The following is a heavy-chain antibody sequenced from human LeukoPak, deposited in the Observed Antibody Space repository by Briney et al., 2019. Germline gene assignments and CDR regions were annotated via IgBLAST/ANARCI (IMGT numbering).Heavy chain of an antibody. CDR2: TSGGGSA. V-gene: IGHV3-66*01. J-gene: IGHJ6*02. D-gene: IGHD5-24*01. Sequence: RPAGTLSFSCAASGFTVSSNYMTWHRQGPGQGLKGGSNTSGGGSAYYAESVNGRITISRDTSKTTLYLQMSSLRAEDTAVYYCATRDKGYYYGMDVWGQGTTVTVSS. CDR1: GFTVSSNY. CDR3: ATRDKGYYYGMDV.